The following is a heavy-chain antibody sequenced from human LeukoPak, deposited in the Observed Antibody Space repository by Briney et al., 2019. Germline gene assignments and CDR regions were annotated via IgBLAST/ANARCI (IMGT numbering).Heavy chain of an antibody. CDR1: GFTFSSYG. D-gene: IGHD5-24*01. J-gene: IGHJ4*02. Sequence: GGSLRLSCAASGFTFSSYGMHWVRQAPGKGLEWVAITWYDGSNYSYADSVKGRFTISRDNSKNTLYLQMNSLRAEDTAVYYCARDTSRDGYNLDCWGQGTLVTVSS. CDR2: TWYDGSNY. CDR3: ARDTSRDGYNLDC. V-gene: IGHV3-33*01.